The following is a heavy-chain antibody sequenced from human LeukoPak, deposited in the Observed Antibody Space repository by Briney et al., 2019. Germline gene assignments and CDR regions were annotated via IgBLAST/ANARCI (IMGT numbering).Heavy chain of an antibody. V-gene: IGHV4-4*07. Sequence: SETLSLTCTVSGGSISGYYWSWIRQPAGKGLEWIGRIYTSGSTNYNPSLKSRVTISIDKSKNQFSLKLSSLTAADTAVYYCARVTVTTMGYYFDYWAQGTLVTVSS. D-gene: IGHD4-17*01. CDR1: GGSISGYY. CDR2: IYTSGST. CDR3: ARVTVTTMGYYFDY. J-gene: IGHJ4*02.